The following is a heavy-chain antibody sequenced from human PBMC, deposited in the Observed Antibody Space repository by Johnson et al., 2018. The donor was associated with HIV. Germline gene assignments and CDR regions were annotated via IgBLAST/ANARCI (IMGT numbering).Heavy chain of an antibody. D-gene: IGHD2-15*01. J-gene: IGHJ3*02. CDR2: IKQDGSEK. CDR3: ARSYCSGGSCRIHDAFDI. Sequence: MLLVESGGGLVQPGGSLRLSCAASGFTFSSYWMSWVRQAPGKGLEWVANIKQDGSEKYYVDSVKGRFTISRDNAKNSLYLQMNSLRAEDTAVYYCARSYCSGGSCRIHDAFDIWGQGTMVTVSS. V-gene: IGHV3-7*01. CDR1: GFTFSSYW.